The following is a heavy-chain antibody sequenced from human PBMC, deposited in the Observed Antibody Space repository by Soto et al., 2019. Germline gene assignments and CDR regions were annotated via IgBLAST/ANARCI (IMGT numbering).Heavy chain of an antibody. V-gene: IGHV1-69*06. CDR2: IIPIVGTA. CDR3: AIPLGYCSSTSCYGYYYYYGMDV. Sequence: QVQLVQSGAEVKKPGSSVKVSCKASGGTFSSYAISWVRQAPGQGLEWMGGIIPIVGTANYAQKFQGRVTITADKSTSTAYMELSSLRSEDTAVYYCAIPLGYCSSTSCYGYYYYYGMDVWGQGTTVTVSS. CDR1: GGTFSSYA. J-gene: IGHJ6*02. D-gene: IGHD2-2*01.